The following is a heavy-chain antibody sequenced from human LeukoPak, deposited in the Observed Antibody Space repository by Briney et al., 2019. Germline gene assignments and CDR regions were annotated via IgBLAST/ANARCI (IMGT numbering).Heavy chain of an antibody. V-gene: IGHV3-53*01. CDR3: ARLNFGDDY. J-gene: IGHJ4*02. CDR1: GFNVGSKH. CDR2: IYPGGDS. D-gene: IGHD4-17*01. Sequence: GRSLRLSCAASGFNVGSKHMNWVRQAPGKGLEWVSGIYPGGDSYYPDSLKGRFIISRDISKETVFLQMNSLRDEDTAVYHCARLNFGDDYWGQGALVTVSS.